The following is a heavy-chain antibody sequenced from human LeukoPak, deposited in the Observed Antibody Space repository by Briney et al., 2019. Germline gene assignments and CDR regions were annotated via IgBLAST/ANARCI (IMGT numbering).Heavy chain of an antibody. CDR2: ISAYNGNT. Sequence: ASVKVSCKASGYTFTSYGISWVRQAPGQGLEWMGWISAYNGNTNYAQKLQGRVTMTTDTSTSTAYMERRSLRSDDTAVYYCARDYHYYGSGSYSSLWGQGTLVTVSS. CDR1: GYTFTSYG. CDR3: ARDYHYYGSGSYSSL. V-gene: IGHV1-18*01. D-gene: IGHD3-10*01. J-gene: IGHJ4*02.